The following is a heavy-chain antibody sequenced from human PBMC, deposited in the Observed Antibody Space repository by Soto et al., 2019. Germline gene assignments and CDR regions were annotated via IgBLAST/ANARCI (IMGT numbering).Heavy chain of an antibody. J-gene: IGHJ5*02. Sequence: SETLSLTCTVSGASISGYYWSWIRKSAGKGLEWIGRIYATGTTDYNPSLKSRVMMSVDTSKKQFSLRLRSVTAADTAVYYCVRDGTKTLRDWFDPWGQGSSVTVSS. D-gene: IGHD1-1*01. CDR1: GASISGYY. V-gene: IGHV4-4*07. CDR2: IYATGTT. CDR3: VRDGTKTLRDWFDP.